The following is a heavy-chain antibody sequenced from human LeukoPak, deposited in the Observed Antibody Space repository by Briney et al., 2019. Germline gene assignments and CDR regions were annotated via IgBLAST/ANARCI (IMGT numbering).Heavy chain of an antibody. J-gene: IGHJ4*02. CDR2: INHRGST. CDR1: GVSFSNYY. Sequence: SETLSLTCVVYGVSFSNYYWNWPRQTPGKGLEGIGEINHRGSTKYNPSLKSRVTMSVDMSKNQFSLTLNSLTAADTAVYFCSRGGIDLTTPFGDYWGQGTLVTVSS. CDR3: SRGGIDLTTPFGDY. V-gene: IGHV4-34*01. D-gene: IGHD2-15*01.